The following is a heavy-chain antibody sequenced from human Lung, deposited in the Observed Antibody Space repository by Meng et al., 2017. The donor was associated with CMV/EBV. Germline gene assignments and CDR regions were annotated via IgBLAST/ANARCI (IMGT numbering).Heavy chain of an antibody. Sequence: SXTLSLXCTVSGGSISSGGYYWSWIRQHPGKGLEWIGYIYYSGSTYYNPSLKSRVTISVDTSKNQFSLKLSSVTAADTAVYYCASKPDYYGSGSYYYYGMDVXGQGXTVTVSS. CDR1: GGSISSGGYY. CDR3: ASKPDYYGSGSYYYYGMDV. D-gene: IGHD3-10*01. J-gene: IGHJ6*02. CDR2: IYYSGST. V-gene: IGHV4-31*03.